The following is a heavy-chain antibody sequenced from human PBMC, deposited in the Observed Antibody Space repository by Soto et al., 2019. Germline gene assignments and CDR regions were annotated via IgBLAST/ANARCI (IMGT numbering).Heavy chain of an antibody. CDR3: ARGRYGDY. CDR1: GYIFTTYG. D-gene: IGHD1-1*01. V-gene: IGHV1-18*01. CDR2: SSAHNGNT. Sequence: QVHLVQSGAEVKKPGASVKVSCKGSGYIFTTYGITWARQAPGQGLEWTGWSSAHNGNTNYAQKLQGRVTVTRDTSTSTAYMELRNLRSDDTAVYYCARGRYGDYWGQGALVTVSS. J-gene: IGHJ4*02.